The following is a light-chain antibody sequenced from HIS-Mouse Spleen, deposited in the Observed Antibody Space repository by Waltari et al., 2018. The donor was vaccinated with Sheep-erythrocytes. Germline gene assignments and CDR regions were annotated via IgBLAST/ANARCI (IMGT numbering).Light chain of an antibody. CDR2: GKN. V-gene: IGLV3-19*01. CDR1: SLRSYY. J-gene: IGLJ3*02. CDR3: NSRDSSGNHWV. Sequence: SSELTQDPAVSVALGQTVRITCQGDSLRSYYASWYQQKPGQAPVLVIHGKNNRPPWIPGRVSGSSSGHTASLTITGAQAEDEADYYCNSRDSSGNHWVFGGGTKLTVL.